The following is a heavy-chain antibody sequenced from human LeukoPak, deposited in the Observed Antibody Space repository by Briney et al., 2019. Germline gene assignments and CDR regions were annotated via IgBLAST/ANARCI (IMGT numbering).Heavy chain of an antibody. V-gene: IGHV5-51*01. J-gene: IGHJ4*02. D-gene: IGHD6-13*01. CDR3: ATPIAAAGGGLGY. CDR1: GSRFTSYW. CDR2: IYPGDSDT. Sequence: GESLEISCKGSGSRFTSYWIGWVRQLPGKGLEWMGIIYPGDSDTRYSPSFQGQVTISADKSISTAYLQWSSLKASDTAMYYCATPIAAAGGGLGYWGQGTLVTVSS.